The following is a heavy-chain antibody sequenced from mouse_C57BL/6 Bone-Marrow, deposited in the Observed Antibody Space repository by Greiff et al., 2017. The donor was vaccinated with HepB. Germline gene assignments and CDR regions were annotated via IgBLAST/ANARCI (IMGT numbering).Heavy chain of an antibody. CDR3: ARWSWEGVYFDY. J-gene: IGHJ2*01. CDR2: INPYNGGT. CDR1: GYTFTDYY. V-gene: IGHV1-19*01. Sequence: EVNLVESGPVLVKPGASVKMSCKASGYTFTDYYMNWVKQSHGKSLEWIGVINPYNGGTSYNQKFKGKATLTVDKSSSTAYMELNSLTSEDSAVYYCARWSWEGVYFDYWGQGTTLTVSS. D-gene: IGHD4-1*01.